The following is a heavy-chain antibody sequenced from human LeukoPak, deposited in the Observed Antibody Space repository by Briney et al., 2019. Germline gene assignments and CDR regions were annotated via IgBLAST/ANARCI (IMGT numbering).Heavy chain of an antibody. CDR1: RYNFTSNA. J-gene: IGHJ2*01. CDR2: INTNTGDP. V-gene: IGHV7-4-1*02. D-gene: IGHD6-13*01. CDR3: AVGLNSRWPNWYFDL. Sequence: ASVKVSCKASRYNFTSNAMHWVRQAPGQGLEWMGWINTNTGDPTYAQGFTGRFVFSLDTSITTTYLQINSLKAEDTAVYYCAVGLNSRWPNWYFDLWGRGTLVTVSS.